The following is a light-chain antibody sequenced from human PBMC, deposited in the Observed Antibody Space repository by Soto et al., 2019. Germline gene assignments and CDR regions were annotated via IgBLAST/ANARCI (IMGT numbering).Light chain of an antibody. CDR3: QVWDSSSDHYV. CDR1: NIGSKS. Sequence: SYELTQPPSVSVAPGQTARITCGGNNIGSKSVHWCQQKPGQAPVLVVYDDSDRPSGIPERLSGSNSGNTATLTISRVEAGDEADYYCQVWDSSSDHYVFGTGTKVTVL. V-gene: IGLV3-21*02. CDR2: DDS. J-gene: IGLJ1*01.